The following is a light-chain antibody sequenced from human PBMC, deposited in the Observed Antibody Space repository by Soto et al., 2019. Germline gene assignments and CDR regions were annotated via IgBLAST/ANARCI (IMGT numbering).Light chain of an antibody. V-gene: IGLV2-14*01. CDR1: SSDVGGYNH. Sequence: QSALTQPASVSGFPGQSITSSCTGTSSDVGGYNHVSWYQIHPGKAPKLIIYEVTSRPSGVSYRFSGSKSGNSASLTISGLQAEDEADYYCSSYASSSSYVFGGGTKVTVL. CDR2: EVT. CDR3: SSYASSSSYV. J-gene: IGLJ1*01.